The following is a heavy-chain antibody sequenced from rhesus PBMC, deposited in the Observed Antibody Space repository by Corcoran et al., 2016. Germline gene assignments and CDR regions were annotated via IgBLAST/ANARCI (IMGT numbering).Heavy chain of an antibody. V-gene: IGHV4-127*01. Sequence: QVQLQESDPGLVKPSETLSLTCAVSGYSISSGSGWSWIRQPPGKELERIGYIGGSSGSTNYNPSLKSRVTISEDTAKNRFSLKLGSVTAADTAVYYCARARRGSGWYFDLRGPGTPITISS. J-gene: IGHJ2*01. D-gene: IGHD6-31*01. CDR2: IGGSSGST. CDR1: GYSISSGSG. CDR3: ARARRGSGWYFDL.